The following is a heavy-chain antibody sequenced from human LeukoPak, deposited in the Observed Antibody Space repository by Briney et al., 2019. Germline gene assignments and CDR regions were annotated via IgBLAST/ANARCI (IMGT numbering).Heavy chain of an antibody. V-gene: IGHV3-48*01. D-gene: IGHD3-3*01. CDR2: ISSSSSTI. J-gene: IGHJ4*02. CDR3: ARGNRLRFLEWLSYFDY. CDR1: GGSISSYY. Sequence: ETLSLTCTVSGGSISSYYWSWIRQPPGKGLEWVSYISSSSSTIYYADSVKGRFTISRDNAKNSLYLQMNSLRAEDTAVYYCARGNRLRFLEWLSYFDYWGQGTLVTVSS.